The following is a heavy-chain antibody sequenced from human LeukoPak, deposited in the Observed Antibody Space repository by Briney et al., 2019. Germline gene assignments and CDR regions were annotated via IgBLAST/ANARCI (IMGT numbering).Heavy chain of an antibody. Sequence: ASVKVSCKASGYTFTNYGISWVRQAPGQGLEWMGWISAYNGNTNYTQKFQGRITMTTETSTSTAYMELRSLRSDDTAVYYCAKLVIDSGKPEDFWGRGTLVTVSS. CDR2: ISAYNGNT. CDR3: AKLVIDSGKPEDF. CDR1: GYTFTNYG. V-gene: IGHV1-18*01. J-gene: IGHJ4*02. D-gene: IGHD1-26*01.